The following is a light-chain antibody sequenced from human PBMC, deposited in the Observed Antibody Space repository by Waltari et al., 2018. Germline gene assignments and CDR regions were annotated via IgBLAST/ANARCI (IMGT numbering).Light chain of an antibody. CDR3: SSYTSSSTPVV. CDR2: EVS. V-gene: IGLV2-14*01. Sequence: QSALTQPASVSGSPGPSIPISSTGTRSDVGGYNSASWYQQHPGKAPKLMIYEVSNRPSGVSNRFSGSKSGNTASLTISGLQAEDEADYYCSSYTSSSTPVVFGGGTKLTVL. CDR1: RSDVGGYNS. J-gene: IGLJ2*01.